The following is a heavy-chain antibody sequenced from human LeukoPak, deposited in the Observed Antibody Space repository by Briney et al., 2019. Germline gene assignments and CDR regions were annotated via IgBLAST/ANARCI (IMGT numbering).Heavy chain of an antibody. V-gene: IGHV1-46*01. CDR3: ARVVGSGSDYYYYYGMDV. J-gene: IGHJ6*02. CDR2: INPSGGST. D-gene: IGHD3-10*01. CDR1: GGTFSSYA. Sequence: ASVKVSCKASGGTFSSYAISWVRQAPGQGLEWMGIINPSGGSTSYAQKFQGRVTMTRDTSTSTVYMELSSLRSEDTAVYYCARVVGSGSDYYYYYGMDVWGQGTTVTVSS.